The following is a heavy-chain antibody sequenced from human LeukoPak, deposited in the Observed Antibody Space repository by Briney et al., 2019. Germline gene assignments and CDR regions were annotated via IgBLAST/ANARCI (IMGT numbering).Heavy chain of an antibody. D-gene: IGHD3-3*01. CDR1: GGSFSGYY. CDR2: INHSGST. J-gene: IGHJ5*02. Sequence: SETLSLTCAVYGGSFSGYYWSWIRQPPGKGLEWIGEINHSGSTNYNPSLKSRVTISVDTSKNQFSLKLSSVTAADTAVYYCARGLPDRITIFGVVITPSWFDPWGQGTLVTVSS. CDR3: ARGLPDRITIFGVVITPSWFDP. V-gene: IGHV4-34*01.